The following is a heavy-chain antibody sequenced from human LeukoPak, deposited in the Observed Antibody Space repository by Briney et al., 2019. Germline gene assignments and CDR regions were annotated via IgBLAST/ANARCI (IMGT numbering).Heavy chain of an antibody. CDR3: AKENYDSRDSTVYDY. D-gene: IGHD3-22*01. Sequence: GGSLRLSCAASGFTFNSYAMSWVSQAPREGVKWVSGISGSGIDTYYADSVKGRFTISRDNSKNTLYLQMNSLRAEDTAVYYCAKENYDSRDSTVYDYWGQGTLVTVSS. J-gene: IGHJ4*02. V-gene: IGHV3-23*01. CDR2: ISGSGIDT. CDR1: GFTFNSYA.